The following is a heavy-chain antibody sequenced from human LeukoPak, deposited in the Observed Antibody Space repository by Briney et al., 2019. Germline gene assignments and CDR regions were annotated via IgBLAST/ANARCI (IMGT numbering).Heavy chain of an antibody. Sequence: GESLKISCKGSGYSFTSYWIGWVRQMPGKGLEWMGIIYPGDSDTRYSPSFQGQVTISADKSISTAYPQWSSLKASDTAMYYCARITYYYDSSGYYYYYYYMDVWGKGTTVTVSS. CDR3: ARITYYYDSSGYYYYYYYMDV. J-gene: IGHJ6*03. V-gene: IGHV5-51*01. CDR1: GYSFTSYW. D-gene: IGHD3-22*01. CDR2: IYPGDSDT.